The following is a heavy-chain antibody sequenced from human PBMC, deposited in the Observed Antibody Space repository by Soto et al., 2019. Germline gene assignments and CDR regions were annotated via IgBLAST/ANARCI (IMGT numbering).Heavy chain of an antibody. J-gene: IGHJ4*02. CDR1: GFTFSNYA. V-gene: IGHV3-23*01. CDR2: ITGSGWDT. CDR3: AKGSGAYRPYYFYY. D-gene: IGHD2-15*01. Sequence: GGSLRLSCAASGFTFSNYAMSWVRQAPGKGLEWVSAITGSGWDTYSADSVKGRFTISRDNSKNTLFLQMDSLRLEDTPVYLCAKGSGAYRPYYFYYWGQGTLVTVSS.